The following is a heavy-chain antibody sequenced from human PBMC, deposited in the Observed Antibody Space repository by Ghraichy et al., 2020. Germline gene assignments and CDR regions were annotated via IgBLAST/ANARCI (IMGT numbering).Heavy chain of an antibody. Sequence: LLLTCVVSGFTFDDYSMHWVRQAPGKGLEWVSLINWDGGHTYYADSVRGRFTISRDNSKNSLFLQMNSLRVDDTAFYYCAKAGIAVAGTDFDSWGQGTLVTVSS. CDR2: INWDGGHT. J-gene: IGHJ4*02. CDR3: AKAGIAVAGTDFDS. CDR1: GFTFDDYS. D-gene: IGHD6-19*01. V-gene: IGHV3-43D*04.